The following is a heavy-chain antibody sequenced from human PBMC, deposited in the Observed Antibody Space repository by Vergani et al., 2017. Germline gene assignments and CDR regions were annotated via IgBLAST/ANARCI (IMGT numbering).Heavy chain of an antibody. CDR2: ISYDGSNT. Sequence: QVQLVESGGGVVQPGRSLRLSCAASGFTFSSYGMHWVRQAPGKGLEWVAGISYDGSNTYYADSGKGRFTISRDNSKNTLYLEMNSLRAEDTAVYYCAKDQYQLLYYYYGMDVWGQGTTVTVSS. CDR1: GFTFSSYG. V-gene: IGHV3-30*18. D-gene: IGHD2-2*01. J-gene: IGHJ6*02. CDR3: AKDQYQLLYYYYGMDV.